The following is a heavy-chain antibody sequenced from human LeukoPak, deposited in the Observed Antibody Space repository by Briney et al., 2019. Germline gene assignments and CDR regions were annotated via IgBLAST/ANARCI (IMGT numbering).Heavy chain of an antibody. CDR3: ARSGSSGWYSGTGAFDI. CDR1: GGSISSYY. J-gene: IGHJ3*02. D-gene: IGHD6-19*01. CDR2: IYYSGST. V-gene: IGHV4-59*12. Sequence: SETLSLTCTVSGGSISSYYWSWIRQPPGKGLEWIGYIYYSGSTNYNPSLKSRVTISVDTSKNQFSLKLSSVTAADTAVYYCARSGSSGWYSGTGAFDIWGQGTMVTVSS.